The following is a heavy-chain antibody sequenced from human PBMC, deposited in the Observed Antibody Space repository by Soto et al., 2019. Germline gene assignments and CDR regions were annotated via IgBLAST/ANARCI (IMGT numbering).Heavy chain of an antibody. D-gene: IGHD1-1*01. V-gene: IGHV3-23*01. Sequence: GGSLRLSCAASGFTFSSYAMSWVRQAPGKGLEWVSAISGSGGSTYYADSVKGRFTISSDNSENTLYLQMNSLRAEDTAVYYCAKDRVHTGPGVYFDYWGQGTLVTVSS. CDR1: GFTFSSYA. CDR2: ISGSGGST. J-gene: IGHJ4*02. CDR3: AKDRVHTGPGVYFDY.